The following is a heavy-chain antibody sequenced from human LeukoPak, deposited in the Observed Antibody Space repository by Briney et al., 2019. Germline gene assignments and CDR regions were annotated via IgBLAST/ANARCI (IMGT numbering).Heavy chain of an antibody. CDR2: INHSGST. CDR1: GGSFSGYY. D-gene: IGHD2-2*01. CDR3: KGDQLLWLTSLITSDDAFDI. Sequence: SDTLSLTCAVYGGSFSGYYWSWIRQPPGKGLEWIGEINHSGSTNFNPSLKSRVTISVDTSKNQFSLKLSSVTAADTAVYYCKGDQLLWLTSLITSDDAFDIWGQGTMVTVSS. J-gene: IGHJ3*02. V-gene: IGHV4-34*01.